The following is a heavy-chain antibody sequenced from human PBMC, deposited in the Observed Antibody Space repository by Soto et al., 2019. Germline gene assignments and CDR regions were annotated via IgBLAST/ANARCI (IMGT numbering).Heavy chain of an antibody. Sequence: QVQLQQWGAGLLKPSETLSLTCAVYGGSFSGYYWSWIRQPPGKGLEWIGEINHSGSTNYNPSLKSRVTISVDTSKNQFSLKLSSVTAADTAVYYCASGGSGLFDYWGQGTLVTVSS. J-gene: IGHJ4*02. CDR1: GGSFSGYY. V-gene: IGHV4-34*01. CDR3: ASGGSGLFDY. CDR2: INHSGST. D-gene: IGHD6-19*01.